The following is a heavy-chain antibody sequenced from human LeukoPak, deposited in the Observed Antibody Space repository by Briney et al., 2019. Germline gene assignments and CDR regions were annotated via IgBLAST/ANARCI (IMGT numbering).Heavy chain of an antibody. CDR2: ISGSGGST. CDR1: GFTFSSYA. V-gene: IGHV3-23*01. J-gene: IGHJ6*02. Sequence: PGGSLRLSCAASGFTFSSYAVSWVRQAPGKGLEWVSAISGSGGSTYYADSVKGRFTISRDNSKNTLYLQMNSLRAEDTAVYYCASRWGNPGRALYGMDIWGQGTTVTVSS. D-gene: IGHD2-8*02. CDR3: ASRWGNPGRALYGMDI.